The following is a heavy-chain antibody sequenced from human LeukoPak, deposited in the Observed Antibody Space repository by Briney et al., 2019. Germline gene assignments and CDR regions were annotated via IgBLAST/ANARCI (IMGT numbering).Heavy chain of an antibody. CDR1: GFTFSSYA. D-gene: IGHD2-15*01. CDR2: IKQDGSEK. Sequence: GRSLRLSCAASGFTFSSYAMHWVRQAPGKGLEWVANIKQDGSEKYYVDSVKGRFTISRDNAKNSLYLQMNSLRAEDTAVYYCARDHGRYCSGGSCYFGGFFEYWGQGTLGTVSS. V-gene: IGHV3-7*03. CDR3: ARDHGRYCSGGSCYFGGFFEY. J-gene: IGHJ4*02.